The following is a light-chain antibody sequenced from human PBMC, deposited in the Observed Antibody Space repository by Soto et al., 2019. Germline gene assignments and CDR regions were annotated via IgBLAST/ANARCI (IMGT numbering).Light chain of an antibody. Sequence: EIVLTQSPGTLSVSPGERATFSCRASQTISSNYLAWYQQKPGQAPSLLIYGTSSRATGIPDRFSGSGSGTDFTLTISRLEPEDSAIYYCQQYGSWTFGQGTKVEIK. CDR1: QTISSNY. CDR2: GTS. CDR3: QQYGSWT. V-gene: IGKV3-20*01. J-gene: IGKJ1*01.